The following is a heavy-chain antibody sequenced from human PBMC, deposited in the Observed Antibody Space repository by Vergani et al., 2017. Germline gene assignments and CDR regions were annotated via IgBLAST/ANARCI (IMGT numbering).Heavy chain of an antibody. Sequence: QLQLQESGSGLVKPSQTLSLTCAVSGGSISSGGYSWSWIRQPPGKGLEWIGYIYHSGSTYYNPSLKSRVTISVDRSKNQFSLKLSSVTAADTAVYYCAGGAGYCSSTSCPPSAFDYWGQGTLVTVSS. CDR3: AGGAGYCSSTSCPPSAFDY. CDR2: IYHSGST. CDR1: GGSISSGGYS. V-gene: IGHV4-30-2*01. D-gene: IGHD2-2*01. J-gene: IGHJ4*02.